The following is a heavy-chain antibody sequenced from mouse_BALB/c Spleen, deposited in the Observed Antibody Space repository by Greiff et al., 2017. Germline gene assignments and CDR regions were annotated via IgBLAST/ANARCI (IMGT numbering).Heavy chain of an antibody. Sequence: VHLVESGPGLVAPSQSLSITCTVSGFSLTSYGVHWVRQPPGKGLEWLGVIWAGGSTNYNSALMSRLSISKDNSKSQVFLKMNSLQTDDTAMYYCAREGLGLRLRAMDYWGQGTSVTVSS. CDR2: IWAGGST. D-gene: IGHD3-1*01. CDR1: GFSLTSYG. V-gene: IGHV2-9*02. CDR3: AREGLGLRLRAMDY. J-gene: IGHJ4*01.